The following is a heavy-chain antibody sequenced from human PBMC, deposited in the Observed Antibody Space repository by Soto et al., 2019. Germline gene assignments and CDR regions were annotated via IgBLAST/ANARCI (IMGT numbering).Heavy chain of an antibody. D-gene: IGHD6-13*01. CDR1: GVTVSSNY. Sequence: EVQLVESGGGLVQPGGSLRLTCAASGVTVSSNYINWVRQATGKGLDWVSIIYSSGSTYYADSVKGRFTFSRDNSKNTLNLQMNSLRADDTAVYYCARGTISGSWYGFQHWGQGTLVTVSS. V-gene: IGHV3-66*01. J-gene: IGHJ1*01. CDR3: ARGTISGSWYGFQH. CDR2: IYSSGST.